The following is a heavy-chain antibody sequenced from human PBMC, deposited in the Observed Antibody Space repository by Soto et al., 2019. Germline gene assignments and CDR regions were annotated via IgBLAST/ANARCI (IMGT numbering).Heavy chain of an antibody. D-gene: IGHD2-8*01. V-gene: IGHV3-30*18. J-gene: IGHJ5*02. CDR3: AKDPKCCTIGSHFLESWLDP. CDR2: ISYDGSHQ. Sequence: GGSLRLSCAASGFTFSNYGMHWVRQTPGKGLEWVAVISYDGSHQFYTDSVKGRFTISRDNSKNTLYLQMNSLKTEDTAMYYCAKDPKCCTIGSHFLESWLDPSGQGTLVTVSS. CDR1: GFTFSNYG.